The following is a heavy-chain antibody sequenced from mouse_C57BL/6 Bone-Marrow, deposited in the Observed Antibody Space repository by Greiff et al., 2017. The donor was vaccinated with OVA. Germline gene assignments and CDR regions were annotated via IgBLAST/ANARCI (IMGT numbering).Heavy chain of an antibody. J-gene: IGHJ2*01. CDR3: ARELYGSSLYFDY. V-gene: IGHV5-4*01. Sequence: EVQLVESGGGLVKPGGSLKLSCAASGFTFSSYAMSWVRQTPEKRLEWVATISDGGSYTYYPDNVKGRFTISRDNAKNNLYLQMSHLKSEDTAMYYCARELYGSSLYFDYWGQGTTLTVSS. CDR1: GFTFSSYA. D-gene: IGHD1-1*01. CDR2: ISDGGSYT.